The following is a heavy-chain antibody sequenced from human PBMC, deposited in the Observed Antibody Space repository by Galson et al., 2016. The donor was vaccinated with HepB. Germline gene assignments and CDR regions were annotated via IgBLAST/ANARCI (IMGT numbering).Heavy chain of an antibody. J-gene: IGHJ6*02. V-gene: IGHV4-34*01. CDR1: GGSFSGSY. D-gene: IGHD6-13*01. CDR3: ARGLVYRSSWYSVYYYYGMDV. Sequence: ETLSLTCDVYGGSFSGSYWNWIRQPPGKGLEWIGEINHSGSTNYNPSLKSRVTISIDTSKNQFSLRLSSVTAADTAVYYCARGLVYRSSWYSVYYYYGMDVWGQGTTVTVSS. CDR2: INHSGST.